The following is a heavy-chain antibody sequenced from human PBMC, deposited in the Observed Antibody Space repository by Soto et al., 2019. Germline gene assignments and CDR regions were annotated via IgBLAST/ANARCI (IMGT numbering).Heavy chain of an antibody. CDR3: VSQRTSVLTQAYFDY. CDR1: GGSVSNSNYY. V-gene: IGHV4-39*01. CDR2: VYYRGRS. J-gene: IGHJ4*02. Sequence: SATLSLTCTVSGGSVSNSNYYWGWSRQSPGKGLEWIGSVYYRGRSYSKSSVKSRVTISVDTSKNQFSLNLNSVTASDTAVYFCVSQRTSVLTQAYFDYWGPGSLVTVS. D-gene: IGHD2-8*01.